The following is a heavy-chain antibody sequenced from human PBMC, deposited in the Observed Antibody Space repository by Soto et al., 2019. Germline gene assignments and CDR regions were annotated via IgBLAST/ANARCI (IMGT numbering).Heavy chain of an antibody. Sequence: VKVSCKASGYTFTGYYMHWVRQAPGQGLEWMGWINPNSGGTNYAQKFQGRVTMTRDTSISTAYMELSRLRSDDTAVYYCARVVAVAGDAFDIWGQGTMVTVSS. V-gene: IGHV1-2*02. CDR2: INPNSGGT. D-gene: IGHD6-19*01. CDR3: ARVVAVAGDAFDI. J-gene: IGHJ3*02. CDR1: GYTFTGYY.